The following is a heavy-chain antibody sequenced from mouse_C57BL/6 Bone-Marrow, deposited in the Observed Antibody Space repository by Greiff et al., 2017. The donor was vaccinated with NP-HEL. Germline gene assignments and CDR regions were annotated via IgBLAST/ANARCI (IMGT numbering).Heavy chain of an antibody. CDR3: ARGDGYGY. D-gene: IGHD2-2*01. CDR2: INPGSGGT. J-gene: IGHJ2*01. Sequence: QVQLKESGAELVRPGTSVKVSCKASGYAFTNYLLEWVKQRPGQGLEWIGVINPGSGGTNYNEKFKGKATLTADKSSSTAYMQLSSLTSEDSAVYFCARGDGYGYWGQGTTLTVSS. V-gene: IGHV1-54*01. CDR1: GYAFTNYL.